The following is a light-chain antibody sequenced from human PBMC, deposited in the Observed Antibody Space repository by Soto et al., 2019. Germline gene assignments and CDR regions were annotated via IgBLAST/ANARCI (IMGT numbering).Light chain of an antibody. Sequence: DIQMTQSPSTLSASVGDRVTITCRASQSTSTWLAWYQQRPGKTPKLLISEASKLESGVPSRFSGSCFGTGFTLTISSMQLDDFATNYCQQYITYPYAFGQGTKVEIK. J-gene: IGKJ1*01. V-gene: IGKV1-5*03. CDR3: QQYITYPYA. CDR2: EAS. CDR1: QSTSTW.